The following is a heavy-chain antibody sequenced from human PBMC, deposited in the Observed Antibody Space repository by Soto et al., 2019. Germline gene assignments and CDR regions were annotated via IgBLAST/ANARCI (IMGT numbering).Heavy chain of an antibody. D-gene: IGHD2-15*01. J-gene: IGHJ4*02. CDR3: ARGLDLLPGY. CDR1: GGTFSSYA. V-gene: IGHV1-69*01. CDR2: IIPLFGTA. Sequence: QVQLVQSGAEVKKPGSSVKVSCKASGGTFSSYAITWVRQAPGQGLEWMGGIIPLFGTANYAQTFKGRVTITPDESTSPAYRELRSLRSEDTAVYYCARGLDLLPGYWGQGTLVTVSS.